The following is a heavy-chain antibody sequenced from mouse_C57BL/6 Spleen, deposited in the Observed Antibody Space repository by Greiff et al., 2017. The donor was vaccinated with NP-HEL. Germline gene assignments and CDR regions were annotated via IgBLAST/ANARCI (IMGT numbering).Heavy chain of an antibody. CDR1: GYAFSSSW. J-gene: IGHJ2*01. CDR2: IYPGDGDT. D-gene: IGHD1-1*01. Sequence: VQLQQSGPELVKPGASVKISCKASGYAFSSSWMNWVKQRPGKGLEWIGRIYPGDGDTNYNGKFKGKATLTADKSSSTAYMQLSSLTSEDSAVYFCARDYYGSSYGVYFDYWGQGTTLTVSS. CDR3: ARDYYGSSYGVYFDY. V-gene: IGHV1-82*01.